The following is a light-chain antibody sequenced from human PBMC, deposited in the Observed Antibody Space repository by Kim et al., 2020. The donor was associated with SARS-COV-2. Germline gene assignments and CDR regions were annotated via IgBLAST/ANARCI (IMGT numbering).Light chain of an antibody. Sequence: SSELTQDPAVSVALGQTVRITCQGDSLRSYYASWYQQKPGQAPIVVISGKNNRPSGIPDRFSCSSSGNTASLTITGAQAEDEADYCCSSRDSNGYVLFGGGTQLTVL. V-gene: IGLV3-19*01. J-gene: IGLJ2*01. CDR3: SSRDSNGYVL. CDR1: SLRSYY. CDR2: GKN.